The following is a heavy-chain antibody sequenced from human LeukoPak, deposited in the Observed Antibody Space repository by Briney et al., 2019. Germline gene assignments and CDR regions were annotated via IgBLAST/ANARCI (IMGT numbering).Heavy chain of an antibody. D-gene: IGHD2-8*02. CDR1: GGSISSSSHY. CDR2: IYYSGST. J-gene: IGHJ6*03. V-gene: IGHV4-39*01. Sequence: PSETLSLTCTVSGGSISSSSHYWGWIRQPPGQGLEWIGSIYYSGSTYYNPSLKSRVTISVDTSKNQFSLKLSSVTAADTAVYYCARGCTGGVWIPYYYYYYMDVWGKGTTVTVSS. CDR3: ARGCTGGVWIPYYYYYYMDV.